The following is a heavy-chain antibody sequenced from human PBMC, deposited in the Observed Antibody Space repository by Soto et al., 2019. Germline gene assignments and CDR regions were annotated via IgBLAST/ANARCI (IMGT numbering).Heavy chain of an antibody. Sequence: WETLSLTCAVYGGSFSGYYRSWIRQPPGKGLEWIGEINHSGSTNYNPSLKSRVTISVDTSKNQFSLKLSSVTAADTAVYYCASDIPITMVRWVFDYRGQGTLVTVSS. J-gene: IGHJ4*02. D-gene: IGHD3-10*01. CDR1: GGSFSGYY. CDR2: INHSGST. V-gene: IGHV4-34*01. CDR3: ASDIPITMVRWVFDY.